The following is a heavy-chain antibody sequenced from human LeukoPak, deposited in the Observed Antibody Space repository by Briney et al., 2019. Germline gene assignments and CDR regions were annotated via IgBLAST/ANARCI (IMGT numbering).Heavy chain of an antibody. CDR1: GGTFSSYA. CDR2: IIPIFGTA. V-gene: IGHV1-69*05. D-gene: IGHD3-10*01. Sequence: ASVKVSCKASGGTFSSYAISWVRQAPGQGLEWMGGIIPIFGTANYAQKFQGRVTITTDESTSTAYMELSSLRSEDTAVYYCARDRSGFGGPIFDYWGQGTLVTVSS. J-gene: IGHJ4*02. CDR3: ARDRSGFGGPIFDY.